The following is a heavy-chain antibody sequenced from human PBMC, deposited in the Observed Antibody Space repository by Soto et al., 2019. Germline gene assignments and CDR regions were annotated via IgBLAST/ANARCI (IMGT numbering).Heavy chain of an antibody. Sequence: QVQLVQSGAEVKKPGSSVKVSCKASGGTFSSYAISWVRQAPGQGLEWMGGIIPIFGTANYAQKFQGRVTITEDESTITAYMELRSLRSEDTAVYYCARGDFWSGYKEGYYYYYGMDVWGQGTTVTVSS. D-gene: IGHD3-3*01. CDR2: IIPIFGTA. J-gene: IGHJ6*02. CDR1: GGTFSSYA. V-gene: IGHV1-69*01. CDR3: ARGDFWSGYKEGYYYYYGMDV.